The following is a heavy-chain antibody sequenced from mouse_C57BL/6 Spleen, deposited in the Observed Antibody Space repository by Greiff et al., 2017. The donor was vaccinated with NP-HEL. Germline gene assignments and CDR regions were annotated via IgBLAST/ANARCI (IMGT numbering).Heavy chain of an antibody. CDR1: GYAFSSSW. CDR3: ARWEDYDYDAFAY. Sequence: QVQLQQSGPELVKPGASVKLSCKASGYAFSSSWMNWVKQRPGKGLEWIGRIYPGDGDTNYNRKFKGKATLTVDKSSSTAYMQLSSLTSEDSAVYYCARWEDYDYDAFAYWGQGTLVTVSA. CDR2: IYPGDGDT. D-gene: IGHD2-4*01. J-gene: IGHJ3*01. V-gene: IGHV1-82*01.